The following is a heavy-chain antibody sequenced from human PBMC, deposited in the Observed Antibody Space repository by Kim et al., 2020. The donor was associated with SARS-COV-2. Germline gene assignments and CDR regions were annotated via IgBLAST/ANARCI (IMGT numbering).Heavy chain of an antibody. CDR3: ARVAAARPNKFDY. J-gene: IGHJ4*02. V-gene: IGHV4-34*01. D-gene: IGHD6-6*01. CDR2: INHSGST. CDR1: GGSFSGYY. Sequence: SETLSLTCAVYGGSFSGYYWSWIRQPPGKGLEWIGEINHSGSTNYNPSLKSRVTISVDTSKNQFSLKLSSVTAADTAVYYCARVAAARPNKFDYWGQGTL.